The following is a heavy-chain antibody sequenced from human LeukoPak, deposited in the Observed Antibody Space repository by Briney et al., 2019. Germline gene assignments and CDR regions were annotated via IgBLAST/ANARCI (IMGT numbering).Heavy chain of an antibody. D-gene: IGHD6-13*01. CDR1: GGSISSGDYY. CDR2: IYYSGST. CDR3: ARDSSSGLNWFDP. V-gene: IGHV4-30-4*01. J-gene: IGHJ5*02. Sequence: SETLSLTCTVSGGSISSGDYYWSWIRQPPGKGLEWIGYIYYSGSTYYNPSLKSRLTISVDTSKNQFSLKLSSVTAADTAVYYCARDSSSGLNWFDPWGQGTLVTVSS.